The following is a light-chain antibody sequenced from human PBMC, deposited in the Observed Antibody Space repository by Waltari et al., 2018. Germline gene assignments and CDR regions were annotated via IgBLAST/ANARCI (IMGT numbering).Light chain of an antibody. Sequence: DIQMTQSPSSLSASAGDRVTITCRASQDITTYLNWYQQKPGKAPKRLIYAASSLESGVPSRFSGSGSGTDFTLTISSLQPEDFATYYCLQYNSSPLTFGGGTKVDIK. CDR2: AAS. CDR3: LQYNSSPLT. V-gene: IGKV1-17*01. CDR1: QDITTY. J-gene: IGKJ4*01.